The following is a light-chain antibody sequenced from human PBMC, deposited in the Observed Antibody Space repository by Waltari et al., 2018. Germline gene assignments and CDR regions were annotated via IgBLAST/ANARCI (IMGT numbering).Light chain of an antibody. V-gene: IGKV4-1*01. Sequence: DIVMTQSPDYLAVSLSERATINCKSSRSVFYGPNNKKYLAWDQQKPGQTPKLLIHWASTRESGVPDRFSGSGSGTDYTLTISSLEAEDVAVYYCQQYYTTPSFGQGTRLEIK. J-gene: IGKJ5*01. CDR1: RSVFYGPNNKKY. CDR2: WAS. CDR3: QQYYTTPS.